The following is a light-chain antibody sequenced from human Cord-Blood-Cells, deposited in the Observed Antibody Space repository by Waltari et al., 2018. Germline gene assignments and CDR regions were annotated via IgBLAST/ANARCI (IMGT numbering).Light chain of an antibody. CDR3: QQYNNWPPSFT. CDR1: QSVSSN. Sequence: EIVMTQSPATLSVSPGERATLSCMASQSVSSNLAWYQQKPGQAPRFLIYGASTSATCIPARFSGSGSGNEFTLTISSLQSEDFAVSYCQQYNNWPPSFTFGPGTKVDIK. J-gene: IGKJ3*01. CDR2: GAS. V-gene: IGKV3-15*01.